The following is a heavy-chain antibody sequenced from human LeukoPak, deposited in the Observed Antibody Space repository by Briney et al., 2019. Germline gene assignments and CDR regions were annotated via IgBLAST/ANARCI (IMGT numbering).Heavy chain of an antibody. CDR3: ARLIVEMATISLIDY. CDR1: GHSFTSYW. V-gene: IGHV5-51*01. Sequence: GESLKISCKGSGHSFTSYWIGWVRQMPGKGLEWMGIIYPGDSDTRYSPSFQGQVTISADKSISTAYLQWSSLKASDTAMYYCARLIVEMATISLIDYWGQGTLVTVSS. D-gene: IGHD5-24*01. J-gene: IGHJ4*02. CDR2: IYPGDSDT.